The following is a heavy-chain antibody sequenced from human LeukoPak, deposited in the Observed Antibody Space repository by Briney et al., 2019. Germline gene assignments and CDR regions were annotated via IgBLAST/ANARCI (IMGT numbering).Heavy chain of an antibody. Sequence: PGRSLRLSCAASGFTFSSYGMHWVRQAPGKGLEWVAVISYDGSNKYYADSVKGRFTISRDNSKNTLYLQMNSLRAEDTAVYYCAKDRETGVNWFDPWGQGTLVTVSS. V-gene: IGHV3-30*18. CDR3: AKDRETGVNWFDP. CDR2: ISYDGSNK. CDR1: GFTFSSYG. D-gene: IGHD7-27*01. J-gene: IGHJ5*02.